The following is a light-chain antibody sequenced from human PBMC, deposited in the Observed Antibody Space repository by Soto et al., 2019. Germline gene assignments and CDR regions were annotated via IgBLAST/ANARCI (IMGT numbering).Light chain of an antibody. Sequence: QSALTQPASVSGSPGQSITISCTGTSGDVGTYDLVSWYQHHPGAAPKLMIYEATRRPSGISNRFSGSKSGNTASLTISGLQAEGEAAYYCCSFAGSNSGVFGGGTKVTVL. CDR3: CSFAGSNSGV. J-gene: IGLJ3*02. CDR1: SGDVGTYDL. V-gene: IGLV2-23*01. CDR2: EAT.